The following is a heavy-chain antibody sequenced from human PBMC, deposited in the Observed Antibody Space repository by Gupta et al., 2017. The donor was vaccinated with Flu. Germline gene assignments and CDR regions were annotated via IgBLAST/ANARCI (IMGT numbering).Heavy chain of an antibody. CDR1: GFTFSNFW. V-gene: IGHV3-7*01. D-gene: IGHD2-21*01. J-gene: IGHJ4*02. Sequence: DVQVVESGGGLVQPGGSLRLSCAASGFTFSNFWMSWVRQAPGKGLEWVASINEDETETYYVESVKGRFTISRDNAKNSLYLQMNRLRAEDTAVYSCFVGHYFNNWGQGTLVTVSS. CDR2: INEDETET. CDR3: FVGHYFNN.